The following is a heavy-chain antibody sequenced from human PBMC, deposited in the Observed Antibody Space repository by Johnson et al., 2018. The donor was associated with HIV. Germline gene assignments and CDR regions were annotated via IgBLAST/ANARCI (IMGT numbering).Heavy chain of an antibody. CDR2: IPAGGRNL. CDR3: AKTYYDFWSGYYGAFDM. J-gene: IGHJ3*02. V-gene: IGHV3-23*04. CDR1: GITFSTYA. Sequence: VQLVESGGGLVPPGGSLRLSCAASGITFSTYAMSWVRQAPGKGLEWVSTIPAGGRNLYYGDSVKGRFTISRDTSKNPLYLQMNSLRAEETAVYYCAKTYYDFWSGYYGAFDMWGQGTMVTVSS. D-gene: IGHD3-3*01.